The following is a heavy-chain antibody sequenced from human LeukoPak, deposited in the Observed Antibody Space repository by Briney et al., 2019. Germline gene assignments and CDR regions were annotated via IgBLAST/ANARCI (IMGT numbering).Heavy chain of an antibody. D-gene: IGHD3-22*01. CDR3: ARGGYYDSSGYTGYFDY. J-gene: IGHJ4*02. Sequence: GGSLRLSCAASGFTFSSYEMNWVRQAPGKGLEWVSYISSSGSTIYYADSVKGRFTISRDNAKNSLYLQMISLRAEDTAVYYCARGGYYDSSGYTGYFDYWGQGTLVTVSS. CDR2: ISSSGSTI. CDR1: GFTFSSYE. V-gene: IGHV3-48*03.